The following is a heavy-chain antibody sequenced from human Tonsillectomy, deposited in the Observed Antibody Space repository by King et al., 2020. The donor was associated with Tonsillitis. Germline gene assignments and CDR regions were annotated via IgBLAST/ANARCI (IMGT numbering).Heavy chain of an antibody. V-gene: IGHV3-30*18. CDR3: AKDYFWGGYSDYDYYGMDV. D-gene: IGHD3-3*01. J-gene: IGHJ6*02. Sequence: VQLVESGGGVVQPGRSLRLSCAASGFTFSSFGMHWVRQAPGKGLEWVAVISYDGRNKHYADSVKGRFTISRDNSKNTLYLQMNSLRAEDTAVYYCAKDYFWGGYSDYDYYGMDVWGQGTTVTVSS. CDR2: ISYDGRNK. CDR1: GFTFSSFG.